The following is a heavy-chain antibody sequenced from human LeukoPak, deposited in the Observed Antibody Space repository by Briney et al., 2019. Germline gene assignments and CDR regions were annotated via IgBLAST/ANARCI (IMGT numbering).Heavy chain of an antibody. V-gene: IGHV4-39*07. J-gene: IGHJ6*02. CDR1: GDSITSAAYY. CDR2: TYYNGKT. Sequence: PSETLSLTCTVSGDSITSAAYYWGWIRQPPGKGLEWIGTTYYNGKTYYTPSLKSRVTVSMDTSKNQFSLTLRSVTAADTAIYYCARVSTLEPPFYYYYGMDVWGQGTTVTVSS. D-gene: IGHD4-23*01. CDR3: ARVSTLEPPFYYYYGMDV.